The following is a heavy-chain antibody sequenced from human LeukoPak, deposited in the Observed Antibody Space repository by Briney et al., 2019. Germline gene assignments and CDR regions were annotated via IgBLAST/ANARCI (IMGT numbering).Heavy chain of an antibody. CDR3: APVRGGDYFDY. J-gene: IGHJ4*02. Sequence: ASVKVSCKSSGYSFTYMHWVRQAPGQGLEWMGWINPNSGDTDYAQKYQGRVTMTRDTSISTAYMELSRLRSDDTAVDYCAPVRGGDYFDYWGQGTQVTVSS. CDR2: INPNSGDT. D-gene: IGHD2-2*01. V-gene: IGHV1-2*02. CDR1: GYSFTY.